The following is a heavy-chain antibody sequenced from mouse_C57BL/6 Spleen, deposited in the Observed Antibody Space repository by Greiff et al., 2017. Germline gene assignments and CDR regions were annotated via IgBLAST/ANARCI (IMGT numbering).Heavy chain of an antibody. CDR2: ISYDGSN. J-gene: IGHJ2*01. CDR3: ARDWATVVAEDYFDY. CDR1: GYSITSGYY. Sequence: EVHLVESGPGLVKPSQSLSLTCSVTGYSITSGYYWNWIRQFPGNKLEWMGYISYDGSNNYNPSLKNRISITRDTSKNQFFLKLNSVTTEDTATYYCARDWATVVAEDYFDYWGQGTTLTVSS. V-gene: IGHV3-6*01. D-gene: IGHD1-1*01.